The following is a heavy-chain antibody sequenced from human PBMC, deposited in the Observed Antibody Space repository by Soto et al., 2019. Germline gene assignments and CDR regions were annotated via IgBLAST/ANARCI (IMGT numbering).Heavy chain of an antibody. CDR1: GGSISSYY. J-gene: IGHJ6*02. Sequence: SETLSLTCTVSGGSISSYYWSWIRQPAGKGLEWIGRIYTSGSTNYNPSLKGRVTMSVDTSKNQSSLKLSSVTAADTAVYYCARDGPWLVPRGDYYYGMDVWGQGTTVTVSS. V-gene: IGHV4-4*07. CDR3: ARDGPWLVPRGDYYYGMDV. D-gene: IGHD6-19*01. CDR2: IYTSGST.